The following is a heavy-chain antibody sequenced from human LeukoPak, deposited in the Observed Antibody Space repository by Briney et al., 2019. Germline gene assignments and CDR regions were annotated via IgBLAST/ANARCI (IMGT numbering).Heavy chain of an antibody. Sequence: GASVKVSFKASGYTFTSYGISWVRQAPGQGLEWMGWISAYNGNTNYAQKLQGRVTMTTDTSTSTAYMELRSLRSDDTAVYYCARDSGSHLPRPIDYWGQGTLVTVSS. CDR3: ARDSGSHLPRPIDY. CDR2: ISAYNGNT. J-gene: IGHJ4*02. D-gene: IGHD1-26*01. CDR1: GYTFTSYG. V-gene: IGHV1-18*01.